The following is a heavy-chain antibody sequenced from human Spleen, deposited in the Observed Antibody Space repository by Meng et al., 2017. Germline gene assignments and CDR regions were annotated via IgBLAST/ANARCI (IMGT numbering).Heavy chain of an antibody. D-gene: IGHD6-13*01. J-gene: IGHJ4*02. Sequence: VQLGRSGAEVKKPGASAKVSCKPSGYNFPDYYIHWVRRAPGQWLEWMGRINPKSGDTHYAQKFQARVTMTGDTSISTAYMELSGLRSDDTAMYYCARDEDISAAGKLFGDYWGQGTLVTASS. CDR3: ARDEDISAAGKLFGDY. CDR1: GYNFPDYY. CDR2: INPKSGDT. V-gene: IGHV1-2*06.